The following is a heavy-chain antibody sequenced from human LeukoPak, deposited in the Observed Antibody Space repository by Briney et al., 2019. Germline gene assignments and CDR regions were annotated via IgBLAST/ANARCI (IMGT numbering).Heavy chain of an antibody. CDR2: INPNSGGT. V-gene: IGHV1-2*02. CDR1: GYTFTGYY. Sequence: ASVKVSCKASGYTFTGYYMHWVRQAPGQGLEWMGWINPNSGGTNYAQKFQGRVTMTRDTSISTAYMELSRLRSDDTAVYYCARVWGYSYGIFDYWGQGTLVTVSS. CDR3: ARVWGYSYGIFDY. J-gene: IGHJ4*02. D-gene: IGHD5-18*01.